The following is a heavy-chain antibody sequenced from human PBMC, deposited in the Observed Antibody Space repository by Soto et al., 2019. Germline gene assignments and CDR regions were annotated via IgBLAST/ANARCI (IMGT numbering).Heavy chain of an antibody. V-gene: IGHV1-2*04. CDR2: INPNSGGT. CDR1: GYTFTGYY. D-gene: IGHD3-10*01. J-gene: IGHJ4*02. Sequence: GASVKVSCKASGYTFTGYYIQWVRQAPGQGLEWMGWINPNSGGTNYAQKFQGWVTMTRDTSISPAYMELSRLKSDDTAVYYCARGYGSGPGDYYRDYWGQGTMVTVSS. CDR3: ARGYGSGPGDYYRDY.